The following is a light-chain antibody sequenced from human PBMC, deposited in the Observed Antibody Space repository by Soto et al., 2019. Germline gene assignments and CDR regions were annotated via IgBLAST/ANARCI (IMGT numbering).Light chain of an antibody. CDR1: QDIKNY. V-gene: IGKV1-33*01. CDR3: QQYDNLPPNT. Sequence: DIQMTQSPSSLSASVGDSVTITCQASQDIKNYVNWYQQKPGKAPKLLIYDASKLDTGVPSRFSGSGSGTTFTFTITSLQAEDFATYYCQQYDNLPPNTFGKGTRLEIK. J-gene: IGKJ2*01. CDR2: DAS.